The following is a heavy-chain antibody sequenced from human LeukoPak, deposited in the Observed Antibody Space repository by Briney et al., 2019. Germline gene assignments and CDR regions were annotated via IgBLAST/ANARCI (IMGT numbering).Heavy chain of an antibody. D-gene: IGHD2-2*02. Sequence: PGGSLRLSCAASGFTFSSYWMNWVSQVPGMGLVWVSRINTAGRTTNYADSVKGRFTISRDNAKNTLYLQMNSLRAEDTAVYYCVRLSCSGASCYTDYYYHMHVWGKGTTVTVSS. CDR3: VRLSCSGASCYTDYYYHMHV. CDR1: GFTFSSYW. V-gene: IGHV3-74*01. CDR2: INTAGRTT. J-gene: IGHJ6*03.